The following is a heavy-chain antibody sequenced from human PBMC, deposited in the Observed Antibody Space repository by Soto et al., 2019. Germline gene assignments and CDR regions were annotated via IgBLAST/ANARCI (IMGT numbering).Heavy chain of an antibody. Sequence: GGSLRLSCAASGFTFSSYDMHWVRQATGKGLEWVSAIGTAGDTYYPGSVKGRFTISRENAKNSLYLQMNSLRAGDTAVYYCARGGTVTTRYYYYYGMDVWSQGTTVTVSS. J-gene: IGHJ6*02. CDR3: ARGGTVTTRYYYYYGMDV. D-gene: IGHD4-4*01. CDR2: IGTAGDT. V-gene: IGHV3-13*01. CDR1: GFTFSSYD.